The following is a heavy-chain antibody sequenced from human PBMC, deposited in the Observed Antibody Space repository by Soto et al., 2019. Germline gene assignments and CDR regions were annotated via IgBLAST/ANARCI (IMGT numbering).Heavy chain of an antibody. V-gene: IGHV4-4*02. Sequence: SETLSLTCAVSGGSIRSSNWWSWVRQSPGKGLGWIGEIYHSGSTNYTPPPRRGVTIPVHKTKNPLPLNLSSVTAAATPVYYCARYGGDDWNRHFDSWGQGTLVTVSS. CDR1: GGSIRSSNW. J-gene: IGHJ4*02. D-gene: IGHD2-21*02. CDR2: IYHSGST. CDR3: ARYGGDDWNRHFDS.